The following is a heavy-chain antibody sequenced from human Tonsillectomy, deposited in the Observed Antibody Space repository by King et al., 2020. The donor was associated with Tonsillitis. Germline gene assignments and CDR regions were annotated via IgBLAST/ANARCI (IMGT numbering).Heavy chain of an antibody. V-gene: IGHV3-30*02. CDR3: AKDLAVVDTSIPPYVGMDV. CDR1: GFTFSSHG. D-gene: IGHD2-21*01. J-gene: IGHJ6*02. CDR2: ILYDGSNK. Sequence: VQLVESGGGVVQPGGSLRLSCAASGFTFSSHGIHWVRQAPGKGLEWVAFILYDGSNKYYADSVKGRFTISRDNSKNTLYLQMNSLRAEDTAVFYCAKDLAVVDTSIPPYVGMDVWGQGTTVTVSS.